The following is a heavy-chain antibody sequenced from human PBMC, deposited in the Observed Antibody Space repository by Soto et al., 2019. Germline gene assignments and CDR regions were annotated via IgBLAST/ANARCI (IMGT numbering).Heavy chain of an antibody. CDR1: GYTFTSFY. J-gene: IGHJ4*02. CDR2: LNPSDGNT. Sequence: QVQLVQSGAEVKKPGASVKVSCKASGYTFTSFYIHWVRQAPGQGLEWMGILNPSDGNTTYAQKFQDRVTMTRDTTTSTVYMDLGSLRSEDTAVYYYAARPSYCGGDCYPFYYWGQGTLVTVSS. CDR3: AARPSYCGGDCYPFYY. D-gene: IGHD2-21*02. V-gene: IGHV1-46*01.